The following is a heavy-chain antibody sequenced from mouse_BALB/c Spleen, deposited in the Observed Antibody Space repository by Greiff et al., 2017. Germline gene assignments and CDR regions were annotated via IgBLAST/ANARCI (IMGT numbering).Heavy chain of an antibody. D-gene: IGHD4-1*01. CDR2: IYPGDGDT. Sequence: VNVVESGAELVRPGSSVKISCKASGYAFSSYWMNWVKQRPGQGLEWIGQIYPGDGDTNYNGKFKGKATLTADKSSSTAYMQLSSLTSEDSAVYFCARTLTGTLYFDYWGQGTTLTVSS. J-gene: IGHJ2*01. V-gene: IGHV1-80*01. CDR3: ARTLTGTLYFDY. CDR1: GYAFSSYW.